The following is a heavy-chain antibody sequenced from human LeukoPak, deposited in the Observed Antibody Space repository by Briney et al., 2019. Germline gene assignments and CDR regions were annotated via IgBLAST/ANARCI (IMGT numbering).Heavy chain of an antibody. J-gene: IGHJ6*03. CDR2: TSFDGTTK. D-gene: IGHD2-2*01. CDR3: ARGSSTNCYGGNCFYYYMAV. V-gene: IGHV3-30*03. Sequence: GGSLRLSCAASGFTFSSYWMTWVRQAPGKGLEWVAVTSFDGTTKYYADSVKGRFTVSRDNSKNTLILQMNSLRAEDTAVYYCARGSSTNCYGGNCFYYYMAVWGKGTTVTVSS. CDR1: GFTFSSYW.